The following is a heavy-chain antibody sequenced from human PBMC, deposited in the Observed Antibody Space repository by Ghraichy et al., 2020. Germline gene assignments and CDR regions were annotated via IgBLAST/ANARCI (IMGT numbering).Heavy chain of an antibody. CDR3: ARGNSVPYY. CDR2: INHSGST. CDR1: GGSFGGYS. Sequence: SETLSLTCAVYGGSFGGYSWSWIRQAPGKGLEWIGEINHSGSTNYNPSLKSRVTISVDTSKNQFSLKLSSVTAADTAVYYCARGNSVPYYWGQGTLVTVSS. J-gene: IGHJ4*02. D-gene: IGHD3-10*01. V-gene: IGHV4-34*01.